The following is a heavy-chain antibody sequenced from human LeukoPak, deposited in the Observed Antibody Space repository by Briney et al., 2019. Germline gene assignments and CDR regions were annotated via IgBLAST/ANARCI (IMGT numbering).Heavy chain of an antibody. J-gene: IGHJ4*02. CDR2: ISYDGSNK. V-gene: IGHV3-30*18. CDR1: GFTFSSYS. Sequence: GGSLRLSCAASGFTFSSYSMNWVRQAPGKGLEWVAVISYDGSNKYYADSVKGRFTISRDNSKNTLYLQMNSLRAEDTAVYYRAKVSSSGYCPWDYWGQGTLVTVSS. D-gene: IGHD3-22*01. CDR3: AKVSSSGYCPWDY.